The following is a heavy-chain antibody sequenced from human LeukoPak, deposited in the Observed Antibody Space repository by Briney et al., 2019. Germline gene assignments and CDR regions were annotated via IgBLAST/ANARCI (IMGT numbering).Heavy chain of an antibody. D-gene: IGHD1-26*01. Sequence: TGGSLRLSCAASGFTFEDSAMHWVRQAPGKGLEWVSGISWNSDNTGYADSVKGRFIISRDNAENSLYLQMNSLRSEDTAFYFCAKAVVGATPRGAFDIWGQGTRVTVSS. CDR3: AKAVVGATPRGAFDI. CDR2: ISWNSDNT. CDR1: GFTFEDSA. V-gene: IGHV3-9*01. J-gene: IGHJ3*02.